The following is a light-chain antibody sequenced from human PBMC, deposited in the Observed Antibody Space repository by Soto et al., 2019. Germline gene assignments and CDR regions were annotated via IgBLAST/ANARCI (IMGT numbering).Light chain of an antibody. CDR1: HSVSSD. CDR3: QQYNNWPRT. Sequence: EIVMTHAPATLSLSPLERPTLSCRASHSVSSDLAWYHQKPGQAPRLLIYGASSRATGIPDRFSGSGSGTEFTLTINSLQSEDFAVYYCQQYNNWPRTFGQGTKVDIK. CDR2: GAS. J-gene: IGKJ1*01. V-gene: IGKV3-15*01.